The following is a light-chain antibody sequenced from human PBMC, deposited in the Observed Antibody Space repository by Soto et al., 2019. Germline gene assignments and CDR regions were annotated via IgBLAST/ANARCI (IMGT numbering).Light chain of an antibody. CDR2: DVS. J-gene: IGLJ2*01. CDR1: SSDVGGYDY. Sequence: QSALTQPASVSGSPGQSITISCTGTSSDVGGYDYVSWYQQHPGKAPQLMIFDVSHRPSGVSHRFSGSKSGNTASLTISGLQAEDEADYYGSSYSSRATLVVFGGGTKLTVL. V-gene: IGLV2-14*01. CDR3: SSYSSRATLVV.